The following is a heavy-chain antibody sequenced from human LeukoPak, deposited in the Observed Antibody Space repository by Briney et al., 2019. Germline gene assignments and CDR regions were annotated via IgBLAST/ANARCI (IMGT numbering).Heavy chain of an antibody. Sequence: SETLSLTCTVSGGSISSYYWNWIRQPPGKGLEWIGYIYYSGSTNYNPSLKSRVTILVDTSKNQISLRLSSVTAADTAVYYCAREYSSSSGRRAFDIWGQGTMVTVSS. D-gene: IGHD6-6*01. CDR2: IYYSGST. CDR3: AREYSSSSGRRAFDI. J-gene: IGHJ3*02. CDR1: GGSISSYY. V-gene: IGHV4-59*08.